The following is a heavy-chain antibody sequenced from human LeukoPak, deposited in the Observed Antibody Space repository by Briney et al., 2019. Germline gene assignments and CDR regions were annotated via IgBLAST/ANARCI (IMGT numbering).Heavy chain of an antibody. Sequence: SETLSLTCTVSGGSIGSGDYYWSWIRQPAGKGLDWIGRIYTSGSTHYNPSLKSRVTMSVDTSKNLFSLKLSSVTAADTAVYYCARVACYYDSSGPHYYFDYWGQGTLVTVSS. CDR3: ARVACYYDSSGPHYYFDY. CDR2: IYTSGST. CDR1: GGSIGSGDYY. V-gene: IGHV4-61*02. J-gene: IGHJ4*02. D-gene: IGHD3-22*01.